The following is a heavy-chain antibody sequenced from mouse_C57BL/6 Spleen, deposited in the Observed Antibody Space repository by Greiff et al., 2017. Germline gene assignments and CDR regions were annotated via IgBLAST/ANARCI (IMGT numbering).Heavy chain of an antibody. J-gene: IGHJ2*01. V-gene: IGHV1-55*01. D-gene: IGHD2-1*01. CDR3: ARSGYYGNLLDY. Sequence: VQLQQSGAELVKPGASVKMSCKASGYTFTSYWITWVKQRPGQGLEWIGYLYPGSGSTNYNEKFKSKATLTVDTSSSTAYMQLSSLTSEDSAVYYCARSGYYGNLLDYWGQGTTLTVSS. CDR1: GYTFTSYW. CDR2: LYPGSGST.